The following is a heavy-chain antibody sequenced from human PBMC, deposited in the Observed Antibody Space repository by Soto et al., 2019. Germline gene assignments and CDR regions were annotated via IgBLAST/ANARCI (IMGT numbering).Heavy chain of an antibody. CDR2: LYNDERT. D-gene: IGHD2-15*01. Sequence: LSLTCTVSGDSVSSHSWGWIRQPAGKGLEWLGRLYNDERTNYNPSLTSRVTMSMDTSKNQFSLKLTSVTAADSAVYFCAREPLAHSCFDFCGQVILVTVSS. CDR1: GDSVSSHS. J-gene: IGHJ4*02. V-gene: IGHV4-4*07. CDR3: AREPLAHSCFDF.